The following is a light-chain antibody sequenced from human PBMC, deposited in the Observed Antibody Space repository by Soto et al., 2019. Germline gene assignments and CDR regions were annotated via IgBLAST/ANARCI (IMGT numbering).Light chain of an antibody. J-gene: IGKJ1*01. CDR2: GAS. V-gene: IGKV3D-15*01. CDR1: QRISTN. CDR3: QQYGSSPLT. Sequence: EIVMTQSPATLSVSPGESATLSCRASQRISTNLAWYQHKRGQAPRLLIYGASTRATGIPARFSGSGSGTEFTLTISRLDPEDFAVYYCQQYGSSPLTFGQGTKVDIK.